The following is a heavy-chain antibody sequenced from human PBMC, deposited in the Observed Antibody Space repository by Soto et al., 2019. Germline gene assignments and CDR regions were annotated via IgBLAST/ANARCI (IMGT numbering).Heavy chain of an antibody. CDR1: GFTFSSYG. CDR3: AKTSSASGRDCPGH. D-gene: IGHD2-21*02. CDR2: ISASGDST. J-gene: IGHJ4*02. Sequence: EVQVLESGGGLARPGGSVTLSCATSGFTFSSYGMTWVRQAPGKGLEWVSAISASGDSTFYADSLGGRFTISRDNSKNTVYLQVKSLRAGDTATYYCAKTSSASGRDCPGHWGQGTQVTVSS. V-gene: IGHV3-23*01.